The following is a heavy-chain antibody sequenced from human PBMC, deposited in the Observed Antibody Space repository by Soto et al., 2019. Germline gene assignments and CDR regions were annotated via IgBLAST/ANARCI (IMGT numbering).Heavy chain of an antibody. J-gene: IGHJ5*02. V-gene: IGHV4-39*01. D-gene: IGHD1-26*01. Sequence: QLQLQESGPGLVKPSETLSLTCTVSGGSISSSSYYWGWIRQPPGKGREWIGSIYYSGSTYYNPSLKSRVTISVDTSKNQFSLKLSSVTAADTAVYYCARLPRLPIIVGATRGWFDPWGQGTLVTVSS. CDR3: ARLPRLPIIVGATRGWFDP. CDR2: IYYSGST. CDR1: GGSISSSSYY.